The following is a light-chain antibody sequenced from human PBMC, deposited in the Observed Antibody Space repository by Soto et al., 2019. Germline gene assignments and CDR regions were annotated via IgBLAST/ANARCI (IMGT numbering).Light chain of an antibody. CDR1: QSVSSN. J-gene: IGKJ2*01. V-gene: IGKV3-15*01. CDR3: QQSNKWPYT. CDR2: GAS. Sequence: EIVMTQSPATLSVSPGERATLSCRASQSVSSNLAWYQQKPGQAPRLLFYGASTRATGIPARFSGTGSGTAFSLNISSLQSEDFAVYYCQQSNKWPYTFGQGTKVEIK.